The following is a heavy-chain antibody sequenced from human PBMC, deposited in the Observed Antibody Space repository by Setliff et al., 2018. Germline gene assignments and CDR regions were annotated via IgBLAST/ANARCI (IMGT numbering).Heavy chain of an antibody. CDR3: VRRASGWFPLDS. V-gene: IGHV5-51*01. Sequence: PRESLKISCTGPKYSFMNYWIGWVRQLPGKGLEWMGIIYPGDSDTKYSPSFQGLVTISADESNDTAYLQWISLKPSDTAIYYCVRRASGWFPLDSWGQGTLVTVSS. CDR1: KYSFMNYW. J-gene: IGHJ4*02. D-gene: IGHD6-19*01. CDR2: IYPGDSDT.